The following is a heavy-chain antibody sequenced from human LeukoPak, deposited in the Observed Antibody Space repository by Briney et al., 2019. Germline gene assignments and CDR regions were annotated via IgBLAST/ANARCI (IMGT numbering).Heavy chain of an antibody. V-gene: IGHV3-48*01. D-gene: IGHD2-21*01. CDR3: AIIGCYRGVCHFDM. CDR1: GFTFTDYG. CDR2: ISNTAI. Sequence: GSLRLSCATSGFTFTDYGMNWFRQAPGEGLEWVSYISNTAILYADSAKGRFTISRDNARNSLYLQMKSLRAEDTAVYFCAIIGCYRGVCHFDMWGQGTMVTVSS. J-gene: IGHJ3*02.